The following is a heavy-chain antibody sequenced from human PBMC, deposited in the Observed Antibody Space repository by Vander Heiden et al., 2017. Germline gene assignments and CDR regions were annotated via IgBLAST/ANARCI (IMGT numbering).Heavy chain of an antibody. CDR3: ARQNTLGVGGRCLEWLLFDY. J-gene: IGHJ4*02. D-gene: IGHD3-3*01. V-gene: IGHV4-39*01. Sequence: GWIRQPPGKGLEWIGSIYYSGSTYYNPSLKSRVTISVDTSKNQFSLKLSSVTAAETAVYYCARQNTLGVGGRCLEWLLFDYWGQGTLVTVYS. CDR2: IYYSGST.